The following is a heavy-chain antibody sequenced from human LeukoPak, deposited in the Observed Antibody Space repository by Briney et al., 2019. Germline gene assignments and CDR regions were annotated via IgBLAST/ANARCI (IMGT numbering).Heavy chain of an antibody. CDR2: IYHSGST. CDR1: GYSISRGYY. V-gene: IGHV4-38-2*01. Sequence: SETLSLTCAVSGYSISRGYYWGWIRQPPGKGLEWIGSIYHSGSTYYNPSLKSRVTISVDTSKNQFSLKLSSVTAADTAVYYCARILDNWFDPWGQGSLVTVSS. J-gene: IGHJ5*02. CDR3: ARILDNWFDP.